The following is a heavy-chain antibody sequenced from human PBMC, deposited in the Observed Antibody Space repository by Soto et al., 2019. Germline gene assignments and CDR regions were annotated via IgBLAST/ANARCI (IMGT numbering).Heavy chain of an antibody. CDR2: INAGNGNT. Sequence: DAVKAYCKASGYTFTSYAMHWVRQAPGQRLEWMGWINAGNGNTKYSQKFQGRVTITRDTSASTAYMELSSLRSEDTAVYYCARSIVVVTAADYWGQGTLVTVS. D-gene: IGHD2-21*02. J-gene: IGHJ4*02. V-gene: IGHV1-3*01. CDR1: GYTFTSYA. CDR3: ARSIVVVTAADY.